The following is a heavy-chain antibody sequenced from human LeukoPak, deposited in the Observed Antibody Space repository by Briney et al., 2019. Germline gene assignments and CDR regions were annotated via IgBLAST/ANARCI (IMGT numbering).Heavy chain of an antibody. CDR1: GFTFNVYS. J-gene: IGHJ4*02. D-gene: IGHD3-22*01. CDR3: ARDSSDFDY. Sequence: GGSLRLSCAASGFTFNVYSVNWVRQAPGKGLEWVSSISSNSKYIYYADSMRGRFTVSRDNAKNSLFLQLNSLRAEDTAVYYCARDSSDFDYWGQGTLVTVSS. CDR2: ISSNSKYI. V-gene: IGHV3-21*01.